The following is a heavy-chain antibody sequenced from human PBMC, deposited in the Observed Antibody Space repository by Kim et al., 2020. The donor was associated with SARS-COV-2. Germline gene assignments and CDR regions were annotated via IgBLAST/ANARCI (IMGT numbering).Heavy chain of an antibody. CDR1: GGSISSYY. J-gene: IGHJ6*02. Sequence: SETLSLTCTVSGGSISSYYWSWIRQPPGKGLEWIGYIYYSGSTNYNPSLKSRVTISVDTSKNQFSLKLSSVTAADTAVYYCARLQAAAGTEYYYYGMDVWGQGTTVTVSS. CDR3: ARLQAAAGTEYYYYGMDV. V-gene: IGHV4-59*13. CDR2: IYYSGST. D-gene: IGHD6-13*01.